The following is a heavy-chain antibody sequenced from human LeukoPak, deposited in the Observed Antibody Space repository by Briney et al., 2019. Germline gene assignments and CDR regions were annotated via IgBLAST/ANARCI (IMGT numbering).Heavy chain of an antibody. CDR3: AELGITMIGGV. V-gene: IGHV3-48*04. CDR2: ISSSGSTI. D-gene: IGHD3-10*02. CDR1: GFTFRSYW. J-gene: IGHJ6*04. Sequence: GGSLRLSCEASGFTFRSYWMHWVRQAPGKGLEWVSYISSSGSTIYYADSVKGRFTISRDNAKNSLYLQMNSLRAEDTAVYYCAELGITMIGGVWGKGTTVTISS.